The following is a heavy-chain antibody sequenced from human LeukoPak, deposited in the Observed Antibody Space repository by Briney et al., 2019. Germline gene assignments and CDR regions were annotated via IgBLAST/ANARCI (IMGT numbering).Heavy chain of an antibody. J-gene: IGHJ3*02. Sequence: GRSLRLSCAASGFSFDDYAMHWVRQAPGKGLEWVSGISWNSGSVGYADSVKGRFTISRDNAKNSLYLQMNSLRAEDTALYYCAKDVRWELLFQNAFDIWGHGTMVTVSS. V-gene: IGHV3-9*01. D-gene: IGHD1-26*01. CDR2: ISWNSGSV. CDR1: GFSFDDYA. CDR3: AKDVRWELLFQNAFDI.